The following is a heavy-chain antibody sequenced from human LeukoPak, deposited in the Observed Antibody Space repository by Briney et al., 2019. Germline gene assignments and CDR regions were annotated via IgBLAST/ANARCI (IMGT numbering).Heavy chain of an antibody. D-gene: IGHD1-26*01. CDR3: AREKTSGAFDY. CDR2: INPSGSST. CDR1: GHTFTNFY. V-gene: IGHV1-46*01. J-gene: IGHJ4*02. Sequence: EASVKVSFMAPGHTFTNFYMHWVRQAPGQGLEWVAIINPSGSSTNYAQKFQGRITMTRDTSTSTVYMELNSLRSEDTAVYYCAREKTSGAFDYWGQGTLVTVSS.